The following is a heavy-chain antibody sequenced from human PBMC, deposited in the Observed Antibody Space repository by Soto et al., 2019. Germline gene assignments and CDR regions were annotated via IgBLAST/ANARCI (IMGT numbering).Heavy chain of an antibody. D-gene: IGHD3-22*01. CDR1: GFIFDNYA. CDR3: AKGRYFDTSGGCANY. CDR2: ISGSGHGT. Sequence: EVKLLESGGGLVPPGASARLSCITSGFIFDNYAMSWVRQSPGRGLEWVAAISGSGHGTVYTQSVQCRFIISRDKSKKTLLLQMNNLRDEDTAVYYCAKGRYFDTSGGCANYWGLGTLVSVSA. V-gene: IGHV3-23*01. J-gene: IGHJ4*02.